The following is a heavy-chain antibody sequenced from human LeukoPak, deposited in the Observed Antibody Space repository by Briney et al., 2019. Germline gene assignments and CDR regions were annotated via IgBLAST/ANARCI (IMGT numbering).Heavy chain of an antibody. CDR2: ISSSSSYI. V-gene: IGHV3-21*01. CDR1: GFTFISYS. D-gene: IGHD6-13*01. J-gene: IGHJ4*02. CDR3: ARGFGSSWFYFDY. Sequence: GGSLRLSCAASGFTFISYSMNWVRQAPGKGLEWVSSISSSSSYIFCADSVKGRFTISRDNAKNSLYLQMDSLRAEDTAVYYCARGFGSSWFYFDYWGQGTLVTVSS.